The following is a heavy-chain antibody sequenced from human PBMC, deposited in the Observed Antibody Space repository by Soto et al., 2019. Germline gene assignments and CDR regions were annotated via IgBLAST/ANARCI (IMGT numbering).Heavy chain of an antibody. CDR3: ARGDRGAFDL. V-gene: IGHV3-74*01. CDR2: VHSDGSST. D-gene: IGHD2-21*02. J-gene: IGHJ3*01. CDR1: GFTFSYYW. Sequence: EVQLVESEGGLVQPGGSLRLSCAASGFTFSYYWMHWVRQAPGQGLVWVSRVHSDGSSTTYADSVKGQFTISRENAKNTLYLQMNSLVAEDTAVYYCARGDRGAFDLWGQGTMVTVSS.